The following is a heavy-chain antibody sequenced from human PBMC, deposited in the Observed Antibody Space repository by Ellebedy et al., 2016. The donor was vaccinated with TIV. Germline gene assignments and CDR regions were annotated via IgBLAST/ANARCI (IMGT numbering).Heavy chain of an antibody. Sequence: MPSETLSLTCTVSGDSISSYYWSWIRQPPGKGLEWIGHIYYSGGAKYNPSLKSRVTISVDTSKNQFSLKLSSVTAADTAVYYCARVETVDTFHYDSWGQGTQVTVSS. CDR1: GDSISSYY. CDR3: ARVETVDTFHYDS. V-gene: IGHV4-59*12. J-gene: IGHJ4*02. CDR2: IYYSGGA. D-gene: IGHD2/OR15-2a*01.